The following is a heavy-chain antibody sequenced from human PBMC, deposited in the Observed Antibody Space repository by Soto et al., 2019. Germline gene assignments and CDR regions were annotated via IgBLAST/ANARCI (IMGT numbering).Heavy chain of an antibody. CDR1: GFTFDDYA. CDR3: AKDRGLVLSFYFDY. CDR2: ISWNSGSI. D-gene: IGHD6-19*01. V-gene: IGHV3-9*01. Sequence: EVQLVESGGGLVQPGRSLRLSCAASGFTFDDYALHWVGQAPGKGLGWVSGISWNSGSIGYADSVKGRFTISRDNAKNSLYLQMNSLRAEDTALYYCAKDRGLVLSFYFDYWGQGTLVTVSS. J-gene: IGHJ4*02.